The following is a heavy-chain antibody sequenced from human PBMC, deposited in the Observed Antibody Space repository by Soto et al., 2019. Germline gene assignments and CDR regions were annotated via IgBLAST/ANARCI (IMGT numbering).Heavy chain of an antibody. J-gene: IGHJ6*02. V-gene: IGHV3-13*01. CDR2: IGTAGDT. CDR1: GFTFSSYD. CDR3: ARAVAAHPPYYYYYGMDV. D-gene: IGHD2-15*01. Sequence: PGGSLSISCAGSGFTFSSYDMHWVRQATGKGLEWVSAIGTAGDTYYPGSVKGRFTISRENAKNSLYLQMNSLRAGDTAVYYCARAVAAHPPYYYYYGMDVWGQGTTVTVSS.